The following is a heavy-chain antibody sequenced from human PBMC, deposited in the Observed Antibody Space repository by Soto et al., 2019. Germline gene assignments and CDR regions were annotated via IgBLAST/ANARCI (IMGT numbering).Heavy chain of an antibody. CDR3: ARDRGHSSWTQVRLDT. CDR1: GFTFSSYW. J-gene: IGHJ5*02. D-gene: IGHD6-13*01. V-gene: IGHV3-7*01. CDR2: IKEDGSEK. Sequence: EVQVVESGGGLVQPEGSLRLSCAVSGFTFSSYWMSWVRQAPGMGLEWVANIKEDGSEKYYVDSVKGRFTISRDNAKNLLFLQMNSLRADDTAVYYCARDRGHSSWTQVRLDTWGQGTLVTVSS.